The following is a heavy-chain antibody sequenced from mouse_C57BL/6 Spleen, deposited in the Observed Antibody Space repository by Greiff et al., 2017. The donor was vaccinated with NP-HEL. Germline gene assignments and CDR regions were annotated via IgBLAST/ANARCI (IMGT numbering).Heavy chain of an antibody. CDR2: IDPETGGT. D-gene: IGHD1-1*01. CDR1: GYTFTDYE. V-gene: IGHV1-15*01. J-gene: IGHJ2*01. Sequence: VQLQQSGAELVRPGASVTLSCKASGYTFTDYEMHWVKQTPVHGLEWIGAIDPETGGTAYNQKFKGKAILTADKSSSTAYMELRSLTSEDSAVYYCTRFGTTVLHYLDYWGQGTTLTVSS. CDR3: TRFGTTVLHYLDY.